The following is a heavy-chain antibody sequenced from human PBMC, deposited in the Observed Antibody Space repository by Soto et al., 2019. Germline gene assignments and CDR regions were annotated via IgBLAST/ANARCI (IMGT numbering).Heavy chain of an antibody. V-gene: IGHV1-8*01. CDR3: ARERKFDFWRKGLDV. CDR2: MDPNSGST. CDR1: WYTFTTYD. D-gene: IGHD3-3*01. J-gene: IGHJ6*02. Sequence: ASVKVSGRASWYTFTTYDINWVRQAPGQGLEWLGWMDPNSGSTGYAQNFQGRITMTRNISRNTAHMELSSLQSEDTAVYYCARERKFDFWRKGLDVWGQGTTVTVSS.